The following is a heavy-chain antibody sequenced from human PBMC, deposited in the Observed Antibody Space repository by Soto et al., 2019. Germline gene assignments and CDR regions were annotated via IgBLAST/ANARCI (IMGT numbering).Heavy chain of an antibody. Sequence: SETLSLTCTVTGDSVNSYYWSWMRQPPGKGLECMGYVYYSVSTNYNPSLKSRVTISVDTSKNQISLRLKSVTAADTAVYYCARDETSVIHYFDYWGQGSPVTVSS. J-gene: IGHJ4*02. D-gene: IGHD3-16*02. V-gene: IGHV4-59*02. CDR1: GDSVNSYY. CDR2: VYYSVST. CDR3: ARDETSVIHYFDY.